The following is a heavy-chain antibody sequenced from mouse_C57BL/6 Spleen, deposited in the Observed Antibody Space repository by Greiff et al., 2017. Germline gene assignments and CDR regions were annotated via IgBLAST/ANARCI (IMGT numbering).Heavy chain of an antibody. CDR2: IDPENGDT. J-gene: IGHJ4*01. Sequence: VQLQQSGAELVRPGASVKLSCTASGFNIKDDYMHWVKQRPEQGLEWIGWIDPENGDTEYASKFQGKATITADTSSNTAYLQLSSLTSEDTAVYYCTTYSHYAMDYWGRETSVTVSS. V-gene: IGHV14-4*01. CDR3: TTYSHYAMDY. CDR1: GFNIKDDY.